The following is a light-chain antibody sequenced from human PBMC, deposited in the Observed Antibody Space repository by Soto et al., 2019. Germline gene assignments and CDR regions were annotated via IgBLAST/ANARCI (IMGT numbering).Light chain of an antibody. CDR2: GAS. Sequence: EIVLTQSPGTLSLSPGERATLSCRASQSVSSSYLVWYQQKRGQAPRLLIYGASSRATGIPDRFSGSGSGTDFTLTISRLEPEDFAVYYCQQYGSSCTFGQGTKVEIK. CDR3: QQYGSSCT. CDR1: QSVSSSY. V-gene: IGKV3-20*01. J-gene: IGKJ1*01.